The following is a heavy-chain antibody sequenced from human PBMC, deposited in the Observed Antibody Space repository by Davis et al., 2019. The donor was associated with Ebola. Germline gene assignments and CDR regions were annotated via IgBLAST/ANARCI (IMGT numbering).Heavy chain of an antibody. J-gene: IGHJ4*02. CDR3: AKIGVRHSGDY. V-gene: IGHV3-23*05. CDR1: GLISSNYV. D-gene: IGHD3-10*01. CDR2: SETSDTNFNA. Sequence: PGGSLRLSCEISGLISSNYVMYWVRQASGKGLEWISASETSDTNFNATYADSVKGRFTIIRDNSRNTVFLQMNSLRVQDTAVYYCAKIGVRHSGDYWGQGTLVTVSS.